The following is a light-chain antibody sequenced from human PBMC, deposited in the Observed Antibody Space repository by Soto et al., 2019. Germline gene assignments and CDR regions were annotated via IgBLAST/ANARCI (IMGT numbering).Light chain of an antibody. CDR3: CSYAGSYTYV. Sequence: QSVLTQPPSASGTPGQRVTISCSGTSSDVGGYNYVSWYQHHPGEAPKLMIYDVTKRPSGVRDRFSASKSGNTASLTISGLQAEDEADYYCCSYAGSYTYVFGTGTKVTVL. J-gene: IGLJ1*01. V-gene: IGLV2-11*01. CDR1: SSDVGGYNY. CDR2: DVT.